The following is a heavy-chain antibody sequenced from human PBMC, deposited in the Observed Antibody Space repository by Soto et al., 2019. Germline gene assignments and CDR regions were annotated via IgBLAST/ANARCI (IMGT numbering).Heavy chain of an antibody. V-gene: IGHV3-23*01. J-gene: IGHJ4*02. CDR3: AKVLVVVPAAIGYFDY. CDR2: ISGSGGST. CDR1: GFTFSSYA. D-gene: IGHD2-2*01. Sequence: GGSLRLSCAASGFTFSSYAMSWVRQAPGKGLEWVSAISGSGGSTYYADSVKGRFTISRDNSKNTLYLQMNSLRAEDTAVYYCAKVLVVVPAAIGYFDYWGQGTLVTVSS.